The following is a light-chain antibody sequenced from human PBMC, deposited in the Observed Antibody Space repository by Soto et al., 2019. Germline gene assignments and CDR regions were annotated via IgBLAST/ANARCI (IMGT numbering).Light chain of an antibody. J-gene: IGKJ3*01. CDR2: DAS. CDR1: QSVCNY. CDR3: KQRGNWPPFN. Sequence: EIVLTQSPATLSLSPGERATLSCRASQSVCNYLALFQQKPGQAPRLLIYDASNSATGIPARFSVSGSVTDFTLTINSLEPEDFEVYSCKQRGNWPPFNFGPGTRVDIK. V-gene: IGKV3-11*01.